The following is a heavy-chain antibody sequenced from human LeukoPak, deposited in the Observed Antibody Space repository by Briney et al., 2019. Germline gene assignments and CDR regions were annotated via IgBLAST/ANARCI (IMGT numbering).Heavy chain of an antibody. CDR3: ARGGYGGGNSRVIDS. Sequence: ASVKVSCKASGYTLIGYYIHWVRQPPGRGLEWMGWVNPNGGGTHYVQKFQGSVTMTRDTSISTAYMEVSRLISDDTALYYCARGGYGGGNSRVIDSWGQGTLVTVSS. V-gene: IGHV1-2*02. CDR1: GYTLIGYY. CDR2: VNPNGGGT. D-gene: IGHD4-23*01. J-gene: IGHJ4*02.